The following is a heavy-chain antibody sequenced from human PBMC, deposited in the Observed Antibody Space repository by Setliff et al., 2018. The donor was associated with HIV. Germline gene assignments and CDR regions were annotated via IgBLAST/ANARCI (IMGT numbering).Heavy chain of an antibody. CDR3: ARDSANGKTANLNYLDV. J-gene: IGHJ6*03. CDR2: IYYTGST. Sequence: PSETLSLTCTVSGDSISSGGYYWSWVRQHPGKGLEWIGYIYYTGSTYSNPSLQSRVRISVDTSKNQFSLRLNSVTAADTAVYYCARDSANGKTANLNYLDVWGKGTTVTVS. V-gene: IGHV4-31*03. CDR1: GDSISSGGYY. D-gene: IGHD2-8*01.